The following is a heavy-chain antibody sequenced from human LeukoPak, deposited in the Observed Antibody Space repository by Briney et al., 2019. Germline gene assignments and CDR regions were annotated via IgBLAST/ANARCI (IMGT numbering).Heavy chain of an antibody. Sequence: GASVKVSCKASGYTFTGYYIHWVRQAPGQGLEWMGWINPNSGGTNYAQKFQGRVTMTRDTSISTAYMELSRLRSDDTAVYYCARENDLTLIMNESGSYYRRDRRSVGYWGQGTLVTVSS. CDR3: ARENDLTLIMNESGSYYRRDRRSVGY. D-gene: IGHD3-10*01. CDR2: INPNSGGT. V-gene: IGHV1-2*02. CDR1: GYTFTGYY. J-gene: IGHJ4*02.